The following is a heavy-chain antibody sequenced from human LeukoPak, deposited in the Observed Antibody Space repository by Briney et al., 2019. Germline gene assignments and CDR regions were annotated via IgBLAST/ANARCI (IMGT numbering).Heavy chain of an antibody. D-gene: IGHD6-6*01. J-gene: IGHJ4*02. V-gene: IGHV1-2*02. CDR2: INPNSGGT. CDR3: AIRGVSSNSLFDH. Sequence: ASVKVSCKASGYTFTGYYMHWVRQAPGQGLEWMGWINPNSGGTNYAQKFQGRVTMTRDTSISIAYMELSRLRSDDTAVYYCAIRGVSSNSLFDHWGQGTLVTVSS. CDR1: GYTFTGYY.